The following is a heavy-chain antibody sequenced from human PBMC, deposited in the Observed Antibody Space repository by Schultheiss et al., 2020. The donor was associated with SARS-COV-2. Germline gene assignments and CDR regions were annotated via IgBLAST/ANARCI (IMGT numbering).Heavy chain of an antibody. Sequence: SETLSLTCTVSGGSISSGDYYWTWIRHRPGKGLEWIGEIYHSGSTNYNPSLKSRVTISVDKSKNQFSLKLSSVTAADTAVYYCAAQQQLVLYAFDIWGQGTMVTVSS. CDR3: AAQQQLVLYAFDI. D-gene: IGHD6-13*01. CDR2: IYHSGST. J-gene: IGHJ3*02. CDR1: GGSISSGDYY. V-gene: IGHV4-39*07.